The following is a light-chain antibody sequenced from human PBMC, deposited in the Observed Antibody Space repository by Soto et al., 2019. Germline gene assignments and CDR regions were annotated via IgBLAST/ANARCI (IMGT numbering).Light chain of an antibody. CDR1: SSNIGSNY. CDR3: AAWDDTLSGYV. J-gene: IGLJ1*01. CDR2: RNN. Sequence: QSALTQPPSASGTPGQRVTISCSGSSSNIGSNYVYWYQQFPGTAPKLLIYRNNQRPSGVPDRFSGSKSGTSASLAISGLRSEDEADYYSAAWDDTLSGYVFRSGTKVTVL. V-gene: IGLV1-47*01.